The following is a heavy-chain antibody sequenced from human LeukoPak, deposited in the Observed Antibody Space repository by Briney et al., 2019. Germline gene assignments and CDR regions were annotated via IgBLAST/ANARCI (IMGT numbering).Heavy chain of an antibody. Sequence: ASVKVSCKPFGYTFNSNYMHWVRQAPGHPREGTGVISPCGCSTTYAQKFQGRVTLTSDMSTSPDSLHLGGVISEDTAVYCGARDNSLRDEASWFNPWGQKTLVTVSS. D-gene: IGHD5-24*01. CDR3: ARDNSLRDEASWFNP. J-gene: IGHJ5*02. CDR1: GYTFNSNY. V-gene: IGHV1-46*02. CDR2: ISPCGCST.